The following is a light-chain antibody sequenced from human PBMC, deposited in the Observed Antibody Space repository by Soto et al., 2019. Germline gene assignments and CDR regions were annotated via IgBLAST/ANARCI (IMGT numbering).Light chain of an antibody. Sequence: EDVLTQSPGTLSLSPGERATLSCRASQSVSSSYLAWYQQKPGQAPRLLIYHASSRAAGIPDRFSGSGSGTDFTLTISRLEPEDFAVYYCQQYGSSLFTFGPGTKVDFK. CDR2: HAS. CDR1: QSVSSSY. CDR3: QQYGSSLFT. V-gene: IGKV3-20*01. J-gene: IGKJ3*01.